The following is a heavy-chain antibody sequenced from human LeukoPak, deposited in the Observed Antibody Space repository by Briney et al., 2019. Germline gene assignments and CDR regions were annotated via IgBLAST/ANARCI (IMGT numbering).Heavy chain of an antibody. V-gene: IGHV4-61*05. J-gene: IGHJ3*02. CDR3: ARPYSSSDLDAFDI. CDR1: GGSISSSSYY. CDR2: IYYSGST. D-gene: IGHD6-6*01. Sequence: PSETLSLTCTVSGGSISSSSYYWGWIRQPPGKGLEWIGYIYYSGSTNYNPSLKSRVTISVDTSKNQFSLKLSSVTAADTAVYYCARPYSSSDLDAFDIWGQGTMVTVSS.